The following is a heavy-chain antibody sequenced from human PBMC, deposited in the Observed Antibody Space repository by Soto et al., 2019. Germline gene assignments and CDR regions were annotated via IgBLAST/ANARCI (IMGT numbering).Heavy chain of an antibody. Sequence: PGESLKISCKGSGYNYWIGWVRQMPGKGLECMGIIYLGDSDTRYSPSFQGQVTISADKSISTAYLQWRSLKASDSAMYYCAIRTGYDSGWFDSWGQGTPVTVSS. V-gene: IGHV5-51*01. CDR3: AIRTGYDSGWFDS. CDR2: IYLGDSDT. D-gene: IGHD5-12*01. J-gene: IGHJ5*01. CDR1: GYNYW.